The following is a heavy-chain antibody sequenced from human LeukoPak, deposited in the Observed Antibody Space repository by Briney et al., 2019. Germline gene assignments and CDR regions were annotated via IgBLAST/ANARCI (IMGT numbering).Heavy chain of an antibody. CDR3: ARSREDYDSSGYYTYFFDY. V-gene: IGHV1-46*01. D-gene: IGHD3-22*01. Sequence: ASVKVSCKASGYIFTDYYMHWVRQAPGQGLEWMGIINPSSGSITYAQKFQGRVTMTRDTPTSTVYMELSSLRSEDTAVYYCARSREDYDSSGYYTYFFDYWGQGTLVTVSS. J-gene: IGHJ4*02. CDR2: INPSSGSI. CDR1: GYIFTDYY.